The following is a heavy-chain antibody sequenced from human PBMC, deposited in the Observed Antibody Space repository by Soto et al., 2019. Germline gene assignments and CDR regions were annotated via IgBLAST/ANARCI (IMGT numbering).Heavy chain of an antibody. Sequence: PGGSLRLSCAASGFTFSNYAMSWVRQLPGKGLEWVSAISASGSPTYYADSVKGHFTISRDNPKNTLYLQMKSLRAEDTAVYYCAKDCLGVVSPPSYMDVWGKWITVTVSS. V-gene: IGHV3-23*01. J-gene: IGHJ6*03. CDR1: GFTFSNYA. D-gene: IGHD3-3*01. CDR3: AKDCLGVVSPPSYMDV. CDR2: ISASGSPT.